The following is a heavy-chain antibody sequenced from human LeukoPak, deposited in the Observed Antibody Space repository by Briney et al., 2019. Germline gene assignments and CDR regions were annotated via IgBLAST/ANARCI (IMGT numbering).Heavy chain of an antibody. V-gene: IGHV3-66*02. CDR1: GLTVRSSF. D-gene: IGHD3-3*01. CDR2: IYPGGTT. Sequence: GGSLRLSCAASGLTVRSSFMTWVRLASGKGLEWVSIIYPGGTTYSADSVKGRFTISRDDSKNTLSLQMNSLRPDDAAVYYGARVLRSGNTGFAFDIWGQGTMVTVSS. CDR3: ARVLRSGNTGFAFDI. J-gene: IGHJ3*02.